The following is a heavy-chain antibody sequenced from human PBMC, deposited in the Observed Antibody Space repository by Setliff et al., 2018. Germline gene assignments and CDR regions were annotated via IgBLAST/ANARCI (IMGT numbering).Heavy chain of an antibody. CDR3: ARAPPSVPYGDYGPRQYFDL. V-gene: IGHV4-59*11. D-gene: IGHD4-17*01. J-gene: IGHJ2*01. Sequence: SSETLSLTCSVSSGSIGSHYWNWMRQPPGKGLEWIGHVFHTGSTKYNPSLRSRVTISVDTSENYFSLRLTPVTAADTAVYYCARAPPSVPYGDYGPRQYFDLWGRGSLVTVSS. CDR2: VFHTGST. CDR1: SGSIGSHY.